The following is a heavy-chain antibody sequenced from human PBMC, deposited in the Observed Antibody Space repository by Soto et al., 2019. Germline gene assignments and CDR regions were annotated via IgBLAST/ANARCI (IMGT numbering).Heavy chain of an antibody. Sequence: QVEMVQSGAEVEQPWASVRVSCKASGNTHTIYFIHWLRQAPGQGLEWMGWMNSVSGGAKYAPKSQGSVSTTRDRASATAFMDLSGLRSDDTAVYYCARGGSYYAQWGQGTLVTVSS. CDR3: ARGGSYYAQ. J-gene: IGHJ4*02. V-gene: IGHV1-2*02. CDR1: GNTHTIYF. D-gene: IGHD3-10*01. CDR2: MNSVSGGA.